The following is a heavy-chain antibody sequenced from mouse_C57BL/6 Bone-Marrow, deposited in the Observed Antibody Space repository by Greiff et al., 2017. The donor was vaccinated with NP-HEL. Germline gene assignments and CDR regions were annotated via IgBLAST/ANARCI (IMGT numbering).Heavy chain of an antibody. J-gene: IGHJ2*01. V-gene: IGHV5-6*02. CDR1: GFTFSSYG. CDR3: ARREITYYFDY. Sequence: EVKVVESGGDLVKPGGSLKLSCAASGFTFSSYGMSWVRQTPDKRLEWVATISSGGSYTYYPDSVKGRFTISRDNAKNTLYLQMSSLKSEDTAMYYSARREITYYFDYWGQGTTLTVSS. CDR2: ISSGGSYT. D-gene: IGHD2-4*01.